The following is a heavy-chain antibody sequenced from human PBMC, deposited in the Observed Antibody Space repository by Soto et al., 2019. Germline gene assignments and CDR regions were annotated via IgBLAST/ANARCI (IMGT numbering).Heavy chain of an antibody. V-gene: IGHV3-23*01. D-gene: IGHD6-13*01. Sequence: PGGSLRLSCAVSGLTFSSYAMSWVRQAPGKGLEWVSVISGSGGSTYYADSVKGRFTISRDNSKNTLYLQMNSLRAEDTAVYHCAKDFDQQLVGWFFDYWGQGTLVTVSS. CDR1: GLTFSSYA. J-gene: IGHJ4*02. CDR2: ISGSGGST. CDR3: AKDFDQQLVGWFFDY.